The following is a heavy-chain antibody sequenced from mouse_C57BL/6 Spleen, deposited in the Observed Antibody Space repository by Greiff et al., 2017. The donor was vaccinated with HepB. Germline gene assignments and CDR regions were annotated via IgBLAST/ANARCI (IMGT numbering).Heavy chain of an antibody. CDR1: GYAFSSSW. Sequence: VQLQQSGPELVKPGASVKISCKASGYAFSSSWLNWVRQRPGKGLEWIGRIYPGDGDTNYNGKFKGKATLTADKSSSTAYMQLSSLTSEDSAVYFCARDGIRGGYFDYWGQGTTLTVSS. J-gene: IGHJ2*01. D-gene: IGHD2-1*01. CDR3: ARDGIRGGYFDY. CDR2: IYPGDGDT. V-gene: IGHV1-82*01.